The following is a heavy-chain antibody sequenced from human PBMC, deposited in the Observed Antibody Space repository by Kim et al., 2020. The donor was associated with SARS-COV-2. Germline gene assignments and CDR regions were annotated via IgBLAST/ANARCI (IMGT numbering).Heavy chain of an antibody. CDR3: ARVMAVVYAESVY. V-gene: IGHV3-33*08. CDR2: ICYDGSKK. D-gene: IGHD4-17*01. Sequence: GGSLRLSCAASGFTFSSYAMHWVRQAPGKGLEWVSGICYDGSKKYYADSVKGRFTISRDNSKNTLYLQMNSLRAEDTAVYYCARVMAVVYAESVYWGEG. J-gene: IGHJ4*02. CDR1: GFTFSSYA.